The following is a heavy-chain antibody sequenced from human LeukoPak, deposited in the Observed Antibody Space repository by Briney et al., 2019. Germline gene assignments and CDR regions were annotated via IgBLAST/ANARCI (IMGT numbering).Heavy chain of an antibody. CDR2: IHPSGSA. D-gene: IGHD5-24*01. CDR3: ASGAADGYNFGFDY. V-gene: IGHV4-59*12. Sequence: SETLSLTCTVSGASLNDYYWSWIRQPPGKALEWIGFIHPSGSANSNPSLTSRVTISIDTSKNQSSLNLRSLTAADTAVYFCASGAADGYNFGFDYWGQGTLAAVSS. CDR1: GASLNDYY. J-gene: IGHJ4*02.